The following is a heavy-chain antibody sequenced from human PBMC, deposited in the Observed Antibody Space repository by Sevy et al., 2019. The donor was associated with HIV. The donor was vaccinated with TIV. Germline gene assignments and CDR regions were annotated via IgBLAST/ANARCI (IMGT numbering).Heavy chain of an antibody. Sequence: ASVKVSCKASGYTFTGYYMHWVRQAPGQGLEWMGWINPNSGGTNYAQKFQGRVTMTRDTSISTAYMERSRLRSDDTAVYYCAREIVVVPAAISYLYYYYGMDVWGQGTTVTVSS. V-gene: IGHV1-2*02. D-gene: IGHD2-2*02. CDR3: AREIVVVPAAISYLYYYYGMDV. CDR1: GYTFTGYY. J-gene: IGHJ6*02. CDR2: INPNSGGT.